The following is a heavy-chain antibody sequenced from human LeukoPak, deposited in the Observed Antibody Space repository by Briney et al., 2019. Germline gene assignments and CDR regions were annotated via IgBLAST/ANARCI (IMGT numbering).Heavy chain of an antibody. J-gene: IGHJ4*02. CDR2: ISAYNGNT. V-gene: IGHV1-18*01. CDR1: GYTFTSYG. CDR3: ATTPLTTVTTVDY. D-gene: IGHD4-17*01. Sequence: ASVKVSCKASGYTFTSYGISWVRQAPGQGLEWMGWISAYNGNTNYAQKFQGRVTMTEDTSTDTAYMELSSLRSEDTAVYYCATTPLTTVTTVDYWGQGTLVTVSS.